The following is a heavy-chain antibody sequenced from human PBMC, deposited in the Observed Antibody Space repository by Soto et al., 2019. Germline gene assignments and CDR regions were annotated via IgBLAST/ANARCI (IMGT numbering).Heavy chain of an antibody. V-gene: IGHV3-48*02. Sequence: PGGSLRLSCAASGFSFSRYAMSWVRQAPGEGLEWISYISMSGTTVFYADSVKGRFTISRDNAQKSLYLEMISLRDDDTAMYFCARDAIGDATNWFDPWGQGTLVTVSS. J-gene: IGHJ5*02. D-gene: IGHD3-16*01. CDR2: ISMSGTTV. CDR3: ARDAIGDATNWFDP. CDR1: GFSFSRYA.